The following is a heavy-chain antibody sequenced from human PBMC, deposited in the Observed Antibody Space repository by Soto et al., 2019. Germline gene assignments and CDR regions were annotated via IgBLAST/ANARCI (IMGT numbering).Heavy chain of an antibody. V-gene: IGHV4-39*02. CDR3: ARGLGLGDC. D-gene: IGHD3-9*01. CDR1: GGSISSSSYY. Sequence: SETLSLTCTVSGGSISSSSYYWGWIRQPPGKGLEWIGSIYYSGSTYYNPSLKGRLTVTRDTSTATVYMDLSALTSDDTAMYYCARGLGLGDCWGQGTLVTVSS. CDR2: IYYSGST. J-gene: IGHJ4*02.